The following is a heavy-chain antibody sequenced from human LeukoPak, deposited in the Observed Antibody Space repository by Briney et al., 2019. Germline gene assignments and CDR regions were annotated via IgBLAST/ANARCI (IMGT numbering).Heavy chain of an antibody. CDR3: AREGVTTGLLDY. D-gene: IGHD4-17*01. V-gene: IGHV3-30*04. CDR2: ISYDGSNK. CDR1: GFTFSSYA. Sequence: GRSLRLSCAASGFTFSSYAMHWVRQAPGKGLEWVAVISYDGSNKYYADSVKGRFTISRDNSKNTLYLQMNSLRAEDTAVYYCAREGVTTGLLDYWDQGTLVTVSS. J-gene: IGHJ4*02.